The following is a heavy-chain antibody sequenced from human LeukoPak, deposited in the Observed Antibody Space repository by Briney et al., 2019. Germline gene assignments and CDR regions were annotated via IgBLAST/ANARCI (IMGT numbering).Heavy chain of an antibody. V-gene: IGHV3-23*01. J-gene: IGHJ5*01. CDR1: AFIFSSYA. CDR3: ARGAYGDYDS. CDR2: ISTDGDST. Sequence: GGSLRLSCAASAFIFSSYAMNWVRQAPGKGLEWVSAISTDGDSTYYADSVQGRFTISRDNSKNTLYLQMSGLRAEDTAVYYWARGAYGDYDSWGQGSLVTVSS. D-gene: IGHD4-17*01.